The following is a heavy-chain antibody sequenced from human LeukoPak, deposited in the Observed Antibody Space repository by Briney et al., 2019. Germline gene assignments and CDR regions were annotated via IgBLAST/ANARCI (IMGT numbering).Heavy chain of an antibody. J-gene: IGHJ4*02. CDR2: INHSGST. CDR3: AASLWFGIYPDY. CDR1: GGSFSGYY. V-gene: IGHV4-34*01. Sequence: SETLSLTCAVYGGSFSGYYWSWIRQPPGKGLEWIGEINHSGSTNYNPSLKSRVTISVDTSKNHLSLSLNSVTAADTAVYYCAASLWFGIYPDYWGQGSLVTVSS. D-gene: IGHD3-10*01.